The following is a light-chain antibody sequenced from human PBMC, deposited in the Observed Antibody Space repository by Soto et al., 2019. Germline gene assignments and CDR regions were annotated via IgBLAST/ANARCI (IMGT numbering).Light chain of an antibody. CDR2: RSD. CDR3: SARDDSLSGVV. Sequence: QSVLTQPPSASGTPGQRVTISCSGSSSNIGSNHVYWYQQFPGTAPKLLMYRSDQRPSGVPDRFSGSKSGTSASLAISGLGSDDEADYYCSARDDSLSGVVFGGGTKLTVL. CDR1: SSNIGSNH. V-gene: IGLV1-47*01. J-gene: IGLJ2*01.